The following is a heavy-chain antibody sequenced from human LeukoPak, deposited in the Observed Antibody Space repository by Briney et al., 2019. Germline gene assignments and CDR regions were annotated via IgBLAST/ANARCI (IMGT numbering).Heavy chain of an antibody. CDR3: ARGVGYDQDGQFHY. CDR1: GFTFSSYA. D-gene: IGHD5-12*01. J-gene: IGHJ4*02. CDR2: ISYDGSNK. V-gene: IGHV3-30-3*01. Sequence: GGSLRLSCAASGFTFSSYAMHWVRQAPGKGLEWVAVISYDGSNKYYADSVKGRFTISRDNSKNTLYLQMNSLRAEDTAVYYCARGVGYDQDGQFHYWGQGTLVTVSS.